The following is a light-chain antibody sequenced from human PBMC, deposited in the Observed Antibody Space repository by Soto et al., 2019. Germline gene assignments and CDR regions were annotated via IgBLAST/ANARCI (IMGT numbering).Light chain of an antibody. CDR1: ERINTY. V-gene: IGKV1-12*01. Sequence: DIQMTQSPSSVSASVGDRVTISCRARERINTYLAWYQQQPGKAPKLLIYAASSLQSGVPSRFSGSGSGTEVTLPSRNLEPEDFATYYCQQAKSPPLTFGGWTKVEIK. CDR2: AAS. J-gene: IGKJ4*01. CDR3: QQAKSPPLT.